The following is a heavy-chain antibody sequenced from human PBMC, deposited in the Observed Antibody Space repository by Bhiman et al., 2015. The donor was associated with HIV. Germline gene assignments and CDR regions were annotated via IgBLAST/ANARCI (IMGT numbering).Heavy chain of an antibody. D-gene: IGHD6-13*01. CDR3: AKADSSSWDDLDY. CDR2: ISWNSGSI. Sequence: EVQLVESGGGLVQPGRSLRLSCAASGFTFDDYAMHWVRQAPGKGLEWVSAISWNSGSIGYADSVKGRFTISRDNAKNSLYLQMNSLRAEDTALYYCAKADSSSWDDLDYWGQGTLVTVSS. V-gene: IGHV3-9*01. J-gene: IGHJ4*02. CDR1: GFTFDDYA.